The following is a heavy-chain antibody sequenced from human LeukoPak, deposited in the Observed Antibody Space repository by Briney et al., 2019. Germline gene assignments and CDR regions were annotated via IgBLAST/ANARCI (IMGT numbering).Heavy chain of an antibody. J-gene: IGHJ4*02. Sequence: PSETLSLTCTVSGGSISSYYWSWIRQPPGKGLEWIGYIYYSGSTNYNPSLKSRVTISVDTSKNQFSLKLSSVTAADTAVYYCARDHSKGWGTFDYWGRGTLVTVSS. CDR3: ARDHSKGWGTFDY. CDR1: GGSISSYY. CDR2: IYYSGST. V-gene: IGHV4-59*01. D-gene: IGHD1-26*01.